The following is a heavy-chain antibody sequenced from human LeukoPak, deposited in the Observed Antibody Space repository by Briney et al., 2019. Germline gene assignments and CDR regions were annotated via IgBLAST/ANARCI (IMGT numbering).Heavy chain of an antibody. D-gene: IGHD5-12*01. CDR3: ARGHTGWLRVEGAYYFDY. V-gene: IGHV4-61*02. CDR1: GGSISSGSYY. CDR2: IYTSGST. J-gene: IGHJ4*02. Sequence: PSQTLSLTXTVSGGSISSGSYYWSWIRQPAGKGLEWIGRIYTSGSTNYNPSLKSRVTISVDTSKNQFSLKLSSVTAADTAVYYCARGHTGWLRVEGAYYFDYWGQGTLVTVSS.